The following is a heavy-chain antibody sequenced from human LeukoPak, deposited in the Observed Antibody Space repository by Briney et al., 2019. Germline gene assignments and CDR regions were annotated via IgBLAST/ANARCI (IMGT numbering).Heavy chain of an antibody. Sequence: SETLSLTRTVSGGSISSSSYYWGWIRQPPGKGLEWIGSIYYSGSTYYNPSLKSRVTISVDTSKNQFSLKLSSVTAADTAVYYCARGEEGGVIANYYFDYWGQGTLVTVSS. V-gene: IGHV4-39*01. CDR2: IYYSGST. D-gene: IGHD3-16*02. J-gene: IGHJ4*02. CDR1: GGSISSSSYY. CDR3: ARGEEGGVIANYYFDY.